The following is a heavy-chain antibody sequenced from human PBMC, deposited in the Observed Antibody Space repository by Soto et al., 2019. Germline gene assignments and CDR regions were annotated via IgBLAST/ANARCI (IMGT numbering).Heavy chain of an antibody. CDR1: GFTFSSYG. V-gene: IGHV3-33*01. CDR3: ASPTYYYDSSAENPDAFDI. CDR2: IWYDGSNK. Sequence: QVQLVESGGGVVQPGRSLRLSCAASGFTFSSYGMHWVRQAPGKGLEWVAVIWYDGSNKYYADSVKGRFTISRDNSKNTLYLQMNSLRAEDTAVYYCASPTYYYDSSAENPDAFDIWGQGTMVTVSS. J-gene: IGHJ3*02. D-gene: IGHD3-22*01.